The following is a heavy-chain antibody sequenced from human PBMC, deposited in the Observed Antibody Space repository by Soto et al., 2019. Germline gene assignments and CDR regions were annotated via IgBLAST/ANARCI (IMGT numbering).Heavy chain of an antibody. CDR1: VFTFSSYA. D-gene: IGHD3-3*01. V-gene: IGHV3-30-3*01. Sequence: QVHLVESGGGVVQPGRSLRLSCAASVFTFSSYAMHWVRQAPGKGLEWVAVISYDGSNKYYADSVKGRFTISRDNSKNTLYQQMNRLRAEDTAVYDCARDLEWDWKVLGLPTYVDYWGQGTLVTVSS. CDR2: ISYDGSNK. CDR3: ARDLEWDWKVLGLPTYVDY. J-gene: IGHJ4*02.